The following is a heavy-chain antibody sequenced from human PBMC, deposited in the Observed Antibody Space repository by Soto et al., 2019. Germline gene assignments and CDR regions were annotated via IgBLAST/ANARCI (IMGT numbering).Heavy chain of an antibody. CDR3: AADPKCGGDCYYYYYIDV. D-gene: IGHD2-21*01. V-gene: IGHV1-58*01. J-gene: IGHJ6*03. CDR1: GFTFTSSA. Sequence: ASVKVSCKASGFTFTSSAVQWVRQARGQRLEWIGWMDVGSGNTNYAQKFQERVTITSDISTSTAYMELSSLRSEDTAVYYCAADPKCGGDCYYYYYIDVWGKGTPVTVSS. CDR2: MDVGSGNT.